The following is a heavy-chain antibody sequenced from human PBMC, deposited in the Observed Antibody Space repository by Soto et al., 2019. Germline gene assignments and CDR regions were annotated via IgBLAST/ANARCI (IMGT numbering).Heavy chain of an antibody. CDR2: IYYSGSN. CDR1: CRSVSSGSYY. V-gene: IGHV4-61*01. Sequence: SVALSLPWTGSCRSVSSGSYYWIWIRQPPGKGLEWIGYIYYSGSNNYNPSLKGRVTISVDTSKNQFSLKLSSVTAADTAVYYCAYGYYYYGMDVWGQGPTVTVSS. J-gene: IGHJ6*02. CDR3: AYGYYYYGMDV. D-gene: IGHD3-10*01.